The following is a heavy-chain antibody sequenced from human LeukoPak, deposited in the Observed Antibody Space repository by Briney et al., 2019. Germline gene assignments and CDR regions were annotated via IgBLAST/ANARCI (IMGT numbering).Heavy chain of an antibody. D-gene: IGHD3-3*01. CDR2: IYSAGTT. Sequence: GGSLRLSCAASGFAVNSNYMSWVRQAPGQGLEWVSVIYSAGTTFYADSVKGRLSISRDNSKNTLYLRMDSLRAEDTAVYYCAGGVLPYYFDYWGQGTLVTVSA. CDR3: AGGVLPYYFDY. CDR1: GFAVNSNY. V-gene: IGHV3-66*01. J-gene: IGHJ4*02.